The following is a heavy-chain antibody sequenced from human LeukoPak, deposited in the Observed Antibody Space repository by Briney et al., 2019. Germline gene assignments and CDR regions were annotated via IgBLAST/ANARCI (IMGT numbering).Heavy chain of an antibody. D-gene: IGHD4-17*01. CDR2: ISYDGSNK. CDR3: ARDAPSDYGDYEGSGSLDY. Sequence: GGSLRLSCAATGFTFRNYVIHWVRQAPGKGLEWVAVISYDGSNKYYADSVKGRFTISRDNSKNTLYLQMNSLRAEDTAVYYCARDAPSDYGDYEGSGSLDYWGQGTLVTVSS. V-gene: IGHV3-30-3*01. J-gene: IGHJ4*02. CDR1: GFTFRNYV.